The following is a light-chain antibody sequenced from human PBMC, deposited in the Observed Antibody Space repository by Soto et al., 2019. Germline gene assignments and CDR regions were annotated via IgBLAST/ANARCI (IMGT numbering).Light chain of an antibody. J-gene: IGKJ1*01. Sequence: DIVMTQSPDSLAVSLGERATINCKSSQSVLYSSNNKNYLAWYQQKLGQPPKLLIYWASTRESGVPDRFSGSGSGTDFTLTISCLQAEDVAFYYCQQYYSTSQTFGQGTKVEIK. CDR2: WAS. CDR1: QSVLYSSNNKNY. V-gene: IGKV4-1*01. CDR3: QQYYSTSQT.